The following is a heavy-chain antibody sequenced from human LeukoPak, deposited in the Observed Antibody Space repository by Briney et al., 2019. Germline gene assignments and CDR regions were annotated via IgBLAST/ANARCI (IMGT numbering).Heavy chain of an antibody. CDR1: GYSISSGYY. D-gene: IGHD3-22*01. Sequence: SETLPLTCTVSGYSISSGYYWGWIRQPPGKGLEWIGSIYHSGSTYYNPSLKSRVTISVDTSKNQFSLKLSSVTAADTAVYYCARHYYDSSGPWDDAFDIWGQGTMVTVSS. CDR2: IYHSGST. CDR3: ARHYYDSSGPWDDAFDI. V-gene: IGHV4-38-2*02. J-gene: IGHJ3*02.